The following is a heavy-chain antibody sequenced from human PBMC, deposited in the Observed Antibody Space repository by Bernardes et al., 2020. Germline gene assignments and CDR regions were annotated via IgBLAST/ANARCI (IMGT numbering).Heavy chain of an antibody. D-gene: IGHD1-20*01. J-gene: IGHJ6*03. Sequence: GGSLRLSCVTSGFSPDDYAMHWVRQGPGKGLEWVSGISWNSATIGYADNVKGRFTVSRDNAKRSLYLQMNNLGADDTALYYCVRDGPPVGINGYFAFMDVWGKGTMVTVSS. CDR2: ISWNSATI. CDR1: GFSPDDYA. V-gene: IGHV3-9*02. CDR3: VRDGPPVGINGYFAFMDV.